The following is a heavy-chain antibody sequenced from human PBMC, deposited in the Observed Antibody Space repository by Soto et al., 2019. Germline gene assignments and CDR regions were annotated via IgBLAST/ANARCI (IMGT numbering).Heavy chain of an antibody. V-gene: IGHV3-21*01. CDR3: ARDRLTGGTYYGLDV. CDR1: GFTSSTYT. CDR2: ISSSSSSI. D-gene: IGHD6-13*01. J-gene: IGHJ6*02. Sequence: GGSLRLSCAASGFTSSTYTMNWVRQAPGKGLEWVSSISSSSSSIYYADSVKGRFTISRDNAKNSLYLQMNSLRAEDTAVYYCARDRLTGGTYYGLDVWGQGTTVTVSS.